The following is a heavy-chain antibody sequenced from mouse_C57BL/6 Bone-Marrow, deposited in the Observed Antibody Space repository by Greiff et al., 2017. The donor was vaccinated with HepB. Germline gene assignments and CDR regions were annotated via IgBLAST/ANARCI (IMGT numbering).Heavy chain of an antibody. CDR3: ARKDYDAWLAY. CDR2: ISSGSSTI. V-gene: IGHV5-17*01. Sequence: EVMLVESGGGLVKPGGSLKLSCAASGFTFSDYGMHWVRQAPEKGLEWVAYISSGSSTIYYADTVKGRFTISRDNAKNTLFLQMTSLRSEDTAMYYCARKDYDAWLAYWGQGTLVTVAA. CDR1: GFTFSDYG. D-gene: IGHD2-4*01. J-gene: IGHJ3*01.